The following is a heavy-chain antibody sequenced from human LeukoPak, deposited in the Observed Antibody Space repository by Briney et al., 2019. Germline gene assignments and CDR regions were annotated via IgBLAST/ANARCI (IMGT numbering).Heavy chain of an antibody. CDR3: AYCSSWSNFDY. J-gene: IGHJ4*02. D-gene: IGHD6-13*01. Sequence: ASVKVSYKVSGYTFTSYAMHWVRQAPGQRLEWMGWINTGNGNTKYSQMFQGRVTITRDTSASTAYMELSSLRSEDTAVYYCAYCSSWSNFDYWGQGTLVTVSS. V-gene: IGHV1-3*04. CDR1: GYTFTSYA. CDR2: INTGNGNT.